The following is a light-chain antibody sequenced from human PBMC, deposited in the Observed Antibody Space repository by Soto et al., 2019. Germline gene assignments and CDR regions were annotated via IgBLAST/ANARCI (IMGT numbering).Light chain of an antibody. CDR2: DAS. Sequence: DIQMTQSPSTLSASVGDRVTITCRASQSISSWLAWYQQKPGKAPKLLIYDASSLESGVPSRFSCSGSGTEFTLTISRLQPDDFATYYGQQYNSYSPTFGQGTKVEIK. J-gene: IGKJ1*01. CDR1: QSISSW. V-gene: IGKV1-5*01. CDR3: QQYNSYSPT.